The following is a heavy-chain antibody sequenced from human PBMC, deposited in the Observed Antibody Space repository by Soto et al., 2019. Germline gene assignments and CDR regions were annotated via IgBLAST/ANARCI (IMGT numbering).Heavy chain of an antibody. D-gene: IGHD3-3*01. CDR2: IYYSGST. J-gene: IGHJ5*02. V-gene: IGHV4-31*03. CDR3: ARSISP. Sequence: QVQLQESGPGLVKPSQTLSLTCTVSGGSISSGGYYWSWIRQHPGKGLEWIGYIYYSGSTYYNPSLQSRVPISLDTSKNQFSLKRLTVTAADTAVYCCARSISPWGKGTLVTVSS. CDR1: GGSISSGGYY.